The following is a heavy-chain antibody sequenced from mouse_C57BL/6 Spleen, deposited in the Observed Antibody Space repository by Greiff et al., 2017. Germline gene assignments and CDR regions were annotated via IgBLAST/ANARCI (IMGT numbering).Heavy chain of an antibody. D-gene: IGHD2-4*01. V-gene: IGHV1-42*01. Sequence: VQLQQSGPELVKPGASVKISCKASGYSFTGYYMNWVKQSPEKSLEWIGEINPSTGGTTYNQKFKAKATLTVDKSSSTAYMQLKSLTSEDSAVYYCARIPLYYDDEGNYYYAMDYWGQGTSVTVSS. CDR2: INPSTGGT. J-gene: IGHJ4*01. CDR1: GYSFTGYY. CDR3: ARIPLYYDDEGNYYYAMDY.